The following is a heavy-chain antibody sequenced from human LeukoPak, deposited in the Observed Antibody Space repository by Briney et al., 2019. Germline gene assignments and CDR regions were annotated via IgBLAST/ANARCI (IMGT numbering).Heavy chain of an antibody. CDR3: ARTTEGGYSYGYFYYYYMDV. Sequence: SETLSLTCAVYGGSFSGYYWSWIRQPPGKGLEWIGYIYYSGSTNYKSSLKSRVTISVDTSKNQFSLKLSSVTAADTAVYYCARTTEGGYSYGYFYYYYMDVWGKGTTVTISS. CDR1: GGSFSGYY. CDR2: IYYSGST. D-gene: IGHD5-18*01. J-gene: IGHJ6*03. V-gene: IGHV4-59*01.